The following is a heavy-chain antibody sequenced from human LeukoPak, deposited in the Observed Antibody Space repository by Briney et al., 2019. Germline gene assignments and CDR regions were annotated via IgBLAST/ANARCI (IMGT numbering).Heavy chain of an antibody. J-gene: IGHJ6*02. Sequence: PGGSLRLSCAASGFTFSDYYMSWIRQAPGKGLEWVSVIYSGGSTYYADSVKGRFTISRHNSRNTLYLQMNSLRAEDTAVYYCARSSRFSSWPDYSYSSGMDVWGQGTTVTVSS. CDR3: ARSSRFSSWPDYSYSSGMDV. V-gene: IGHV3-53*04. CDR2: IYSGGST. D-gene: IGHD6-13*01. CDR1: GFTFSDYY.